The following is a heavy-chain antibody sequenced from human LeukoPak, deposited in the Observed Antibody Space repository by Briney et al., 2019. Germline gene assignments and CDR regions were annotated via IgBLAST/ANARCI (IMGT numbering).Heavy chain of an antibody. Sequence: PGGSLRLSCAVSRFTFSNYWMSWVRQAPGKGLEWVANIKQDGSEKYYEDSVKGRFTISRDNAKNSLYLQMNSLRAEDRAVYYCARDRCSSTSCFIDYWGQGTLVTVSS. CDR2: IKQDGSEK. D-gene: IGHD2-2*01. J-gene: IGHJ4*02. V-gene: IGHV3-7*04. CDR3: ARDRCSSTSCFIDY. CDR1: RFTFSNYW.